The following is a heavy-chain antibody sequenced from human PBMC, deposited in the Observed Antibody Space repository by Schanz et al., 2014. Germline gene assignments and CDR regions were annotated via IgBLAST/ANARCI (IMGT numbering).Heavy chain of an antibody. J-gene: IGHJ5*01. Sequence: EVQLVESGGGLVQPGRSLRLSCAASGFPFNEYGMLWVRQAPGKGLEWVSSISWNSGSIDYADSVKGRFTISRDNAKNSLYLQMDSLRAADTAFYYCAKWEDIVPEPEPMRGWFDSWGQGTLVTVSS. CDR1: GFPFNEYG. D-gene: IGHD2-8*01. CDR2: ISWNSGSI. V-gene: IGHV3-9*01. CDR3: AKWEDIVPEPEPMRGWFDS.